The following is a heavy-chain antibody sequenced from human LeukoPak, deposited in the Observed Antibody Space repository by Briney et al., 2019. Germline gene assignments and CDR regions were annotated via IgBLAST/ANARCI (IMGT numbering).Heavy chain of an antibody. D-gene: IGHD1-26*01. CDR2: ISYDGSNK. Sequence: GRSLRLSCAASGFTFSSYAMHWVRQAPGKGLEWVAVISYDGSNKYYADSVKGRFTISRDNSKNTLYLQMNSLRAEDTAVYYCARLLWGRVPNAYWYFDLWGRGTLVTVSS. CDR1: GFTFSSYA. V-gene: IGHV3-30*04. CDR3: ARLLWGRVPNAYWYFDL. J-gene: IGHJ2*01.